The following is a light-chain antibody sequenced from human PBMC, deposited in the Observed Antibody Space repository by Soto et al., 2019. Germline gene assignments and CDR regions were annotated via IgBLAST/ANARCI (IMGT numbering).Light chain of an antibody. CDR2: GAS. CDR3: QQYGSSPPFI. CDR1: QSVSSSY. Sequence: EIVLTQSPGTLSLSPGERATLSCRASQSVSSSYLAWYQQKPGQAPRLLIYGASSRATGIPDRFSGSGSGTDFTLTISRLEPEDFAVYYCQQYGSSPPFIFGGGTKVESK. V-gene: IGKV3-20*01. J-gene: IGKJ4*01.